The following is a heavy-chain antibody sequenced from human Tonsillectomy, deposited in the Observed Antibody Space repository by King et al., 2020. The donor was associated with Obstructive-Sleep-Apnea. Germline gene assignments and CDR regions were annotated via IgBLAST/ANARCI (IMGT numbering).Heavy chain of an antibody. CDR1: GGTFSSYA. CDR2: IIPIFGTA. D-gene: IGHD2-2*01. Sequence: VQLVESGAEVKKPGSSVKVSCKASGGTFSSYAISWVRQAPGQGLEWMGGIIPIFGTANYAQKFQGRVTITADESTSTAYMGLSSLRSEDTAVYYCARLLGYCSSTSCYEGLFDYWGQGTLVTVSS. CDR3: ARLLGYCSSTSCYEGLFDY. J-gene: IGHJ4*02. V-gene: IGHV1-69*01.